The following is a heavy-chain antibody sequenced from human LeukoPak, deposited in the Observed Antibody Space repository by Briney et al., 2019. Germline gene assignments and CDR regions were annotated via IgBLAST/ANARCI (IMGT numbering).Heavy chain of an antibody. J-gene: IGHJ5*02. CDR2: ISSSSSYI. D-gene: IGHD6-19*01. V-gene: IGHV3-21*01. CDR3: ARDLAFYEAVAGTPWFDP. Sequence: GGSLRLSCTASGFSFGDSAMHWVRQAPGKGLEWVSSISSSSSYIYYADSVKGRFTISRDNAKNSLYLQMNSLRAEDTAVYYCARDLAFYEAVAGTPWFDPWGQGTLVTVSS. CDR1: GFSFGDSA.